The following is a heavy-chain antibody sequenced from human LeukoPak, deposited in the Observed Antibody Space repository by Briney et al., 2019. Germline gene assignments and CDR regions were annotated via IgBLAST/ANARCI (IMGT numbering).Heavy chain of an antibody. J-gene: IGHJ4*02. V-gene: IGHV4-59*01. D-gene: IGHD3-16*01. CDR2: IYYSGST. CDR3: ARLSRIVNDDYVWGSYHDY. Sequence: PSETLSLTCTVSGGSISSYYWSWIRQPPGKGLEWIGYIYYSGSTNYNPSLKSRVTISVDTSKNQFSLKLSSVTAADTAVYYCARLSRIVNDDYVWGSYHDYWGQGTLVTVSS. CDR1: GGSISSYY.